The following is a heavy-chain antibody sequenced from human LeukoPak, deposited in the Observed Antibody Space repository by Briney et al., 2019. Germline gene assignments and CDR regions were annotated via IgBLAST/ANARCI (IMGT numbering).Heavy chain of an antibody. V-gene: IGHV3-7*01. CDR1: GFTFRTYW. J-gene: IGHJ4*02. CDR2: MNQDGGEI. D-gene: IGHD3-16*01. Sequence: PGGSLRLSCAASGFTFRTYWMTWVRQAPGKGLEWVANMNQDGGEIYYVDPVKGRFTISRDNAKNSLFLQMNSLRAEDMAVYYCARDTFGVFDYWGQGTLVTVSS. CDR3: ARDTFGVFDY.